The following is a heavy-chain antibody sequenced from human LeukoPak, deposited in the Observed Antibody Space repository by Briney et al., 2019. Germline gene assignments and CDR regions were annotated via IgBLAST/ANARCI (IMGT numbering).Heavy chain of an antibody. Sequence: GGSLRLSCAASGFTFSIFEMNWVRQAPGKGLEWGSYISSSGSTIYYADSVKGRFTTSRDNAKNSLYLQMNSLRAEDTAVYYCARDKSIAARNAFDIWGQGTMVTVSS. CDR3: ARDKSIAARNAFDI. CDR2: ISSSGSTI. D-gene: IGHD6-6*01. CDR1: GFTFSIFE. J-gene: IGHJ3*02. V-gene: IGHV3-48*03.